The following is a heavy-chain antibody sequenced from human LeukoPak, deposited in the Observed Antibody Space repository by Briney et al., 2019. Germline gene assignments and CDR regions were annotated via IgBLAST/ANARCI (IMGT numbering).Heavy chain of an antibody. D-gene: IGHD3-16*01. J-gene: IGHJ4*02. Sequence: PSETLSLTCTVSGGSISIYYWSWIRQPPGKGLEWIGYIYYSGSTDYNPSLKSRVTISVDPSKNQFSLKLSSVTAADTAVYYCARDQGGPRDYWGQGTLVTVSS. V-gene: IGHV4-59*01. CDR2: IYYSGST. CDR3: ARDQGGPRDY. CDR1: GGSISIYY.